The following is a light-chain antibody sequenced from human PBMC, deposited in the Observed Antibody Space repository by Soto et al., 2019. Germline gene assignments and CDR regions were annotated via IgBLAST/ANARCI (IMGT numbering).Light chain of an antibody. CDR2: EVS. CDR1: SSDVGNYNI. Sequence: QSVLTQPASVSVSPGQSITISCTGTSSDVGNYNIVSWYQQHPGKAPKVMIYEVSKRPSGVSNRFSGSKSGNTASMTSSGLQTEDDADYEFCSFAPNDNWVFGGGTTLTVL. J-gene: IGLJ3*02. CDR3: CSFAPNDNWV. V-gene: IGLV2-23*02.